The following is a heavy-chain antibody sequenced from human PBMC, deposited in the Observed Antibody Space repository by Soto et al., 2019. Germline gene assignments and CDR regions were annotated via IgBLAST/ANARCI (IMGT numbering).Heavy chain of an antibody. CDR1: GYTFTSYD. CDR3: AKGRYCSSTSCYANYYYYGMDV. CDR2: MNPNSGNT. D-gene: IGHD2-2*01. V-gene: IGHV1-8*01. J-gene: IGHJ6*02. Sequence: ASVKVSCKASGYTFTSYDINWVRQATGQGLEWMGWMNPNSGNTGYAQKFQGRVTMTRNTSISTAYMELSSLRSEDTAVYYCAKGRYCSSTSCYANYYYYGMDVWGQGTTVTVSS.